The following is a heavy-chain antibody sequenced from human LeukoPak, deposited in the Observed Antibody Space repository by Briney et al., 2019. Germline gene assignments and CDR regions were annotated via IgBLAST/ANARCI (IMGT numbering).Heavy chain of an antibody. CDR1: GITFCSVG. CDR2: IWYAGSNK. J-gene: IGHJ5*02. V-gene: IGHV3-33*01. CDR3: ARDGIVTAGPFDP. Sequence: GSPRRSCAAPGITFCSVGMRWVRDAPGREVGWGACIWYAGSNKYYADSVKGRFPISRDNSKNTLYLQMISLRAEDTAVYYCARDGIVTAGPFDPWGRGTLVTVSS. D-gene: IGHD1-26*01.